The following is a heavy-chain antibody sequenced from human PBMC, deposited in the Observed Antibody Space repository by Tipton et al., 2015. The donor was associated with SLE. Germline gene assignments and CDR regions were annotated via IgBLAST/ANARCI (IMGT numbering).Heavy chain of an antibody. V-gene: IGHV4-59*12. CDR3: ARVGVVTPFDY. J-gene: IGHJ4*02. D-gene: IGHD4-23*01. CDR2: IYYSGST. Sequence: TLSLTCTVSGGSISSYYWSWIRQPPGKGLEWIGYIYYSGSTNYNPSLKSRVTISVDTSKNQLSLKLSSVTAADTAVYYCARVGVVTPFDYWGQGTLVTVSS. CDR1: GGSISSYY.